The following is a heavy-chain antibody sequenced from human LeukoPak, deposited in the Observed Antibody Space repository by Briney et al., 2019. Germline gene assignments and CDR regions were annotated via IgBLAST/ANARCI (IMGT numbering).Heavy chain of an antibody. Sequence: ASVKVSCKASGYTFTSYGISWVRQAPGQGLEWMGWISAYNGNTNYAQKLQGRVTMTTDTSTSTAYMELRSLRSDDTVVYYCARDGGYCSGGSCPDNWFDPWGQGTLVTVSS. CDR2: ISAYNGNT. V-gene: IGHV1-18*01. CDR3: ARDGGYCSGGSCPDNWFDP. J-gene: IGHJ5*02. CDR1: GYTFTSYG. D-gene: IGHD2-15*01.